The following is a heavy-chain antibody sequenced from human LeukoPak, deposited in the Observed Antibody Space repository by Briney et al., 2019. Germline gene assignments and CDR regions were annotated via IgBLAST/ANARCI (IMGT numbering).Heavy chain of an antibody. V-gene: IGHV3-74*01. Sequence: QPGGSLRLSCAASGFTFSKYWVHWVREAPGKGLVWVSHINGDGSTSVYADSVKGRFTISRDNAKNTVYLQMNSLRAEDTAVYYCARGTFGDYWGQGTLVTVSS. J-gene: IGHJ4*02. CDR1: GFTFSKYW. CDR2: INGDGSTS. D-gene: IGHD3-10*01. CDR3: ARGTFGDY.